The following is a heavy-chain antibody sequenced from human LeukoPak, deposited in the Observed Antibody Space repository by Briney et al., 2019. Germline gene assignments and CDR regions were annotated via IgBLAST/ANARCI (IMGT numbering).Heavy chain of an antibody. D-gene: IGHD3-22*01. J-gene: IGHJ4*02. CDR3: ARAMISGSDY. CDR1: GFTFSSSW. V-gene: IGHV3-74*01. CDR2: INPDGSTT. Sequence: PGGSLRLSCAVSGFTFSSSWMHWVRQAPGKGLVWVSRINPDGSTTTYADSVGGRFTISRDNAENTLYLQMSSLRAEDTAVYYCARAMISGSDYWGQGTLVTVSS.